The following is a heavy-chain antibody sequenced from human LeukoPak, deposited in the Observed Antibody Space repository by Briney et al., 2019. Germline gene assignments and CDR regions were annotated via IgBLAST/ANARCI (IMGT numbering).Heavy chain of an antibody. J-gene: IGHJ3*02. CDR3: ARGRYGSAAICSGGDAFDI. Sequence: SETLSLTCTVSGGSINNYYWSWIRQPAGKGLEWIGRIYTRGSTNYNPSRKSRVTMSVDTSKNQFALKLSSVTAADTAVYYCARGRYGSAAICSGGDAFDIWGQGTMVSVSS. CDR1: GGSINNYY. D-gene: IGHD2-2*01. CDR2: IYTRGST. V-gene: IGHV4-4*07.